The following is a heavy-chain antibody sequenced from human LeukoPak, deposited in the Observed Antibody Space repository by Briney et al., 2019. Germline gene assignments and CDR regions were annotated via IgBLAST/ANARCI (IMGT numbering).Heavy chain of an antibody. Sequence: SETLSLTCTVSGGSTSRGGYWWSWIRQHPGKGLEFIGYICFSGITFYNPSLQSRVTISVDTSKNQFSLKLSSVTVADTAVYYCARVYGDYGAPADYWGQGTLVTVSS. D-gene: IGHD4-17*01. CDR3: ARVYGDYGAPADY. J-gene: IGHJ4*02. CDR2: ICFSGIT. CDR1: GGSTSRGGYW. V-gene: IGHV4-31*03.